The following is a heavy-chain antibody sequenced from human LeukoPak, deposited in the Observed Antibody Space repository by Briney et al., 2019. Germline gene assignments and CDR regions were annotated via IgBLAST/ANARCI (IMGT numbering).Heavy chain of an antibody. J-gene: IGHJ4*02. V-gene: IGHV4-38-2*01. CDR3: ARNLGYSTLDY. Sequence: PSETLSLTCAVSGYSIISDYYWGWFRLPPGKGLEWVGSINHSGSTYYNLSLKSRVTISVDTFKNQFSLSVSSVTAADTAVYYCARNLGYSTLDYWGQGLLVTVSS. CDR1: GYSIISDYY. D-gene: IGHD6-13*01. CDR2: INHSGST.